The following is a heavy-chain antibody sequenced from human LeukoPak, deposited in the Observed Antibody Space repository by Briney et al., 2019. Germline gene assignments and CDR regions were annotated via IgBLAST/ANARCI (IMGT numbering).Heavy chain of an antibody. CDR3: ARGQVGAKDY. Sequence: GGSLRLSCAASGFTFSSYWMHWVRQPPRKGLVWVSRINSDGSSTTYADSVKGRFTISRDNAKNTLYLQMNSLRAEDTAVYYCARGQVGAKDYWGQGTLVTVSS. CDR2: INSDGSST. D-gene: IGHD1-26*01. CDR1: GFTFSSYW. V-gene: IGHV3-74*01. J-gene: IGHJ4*02.